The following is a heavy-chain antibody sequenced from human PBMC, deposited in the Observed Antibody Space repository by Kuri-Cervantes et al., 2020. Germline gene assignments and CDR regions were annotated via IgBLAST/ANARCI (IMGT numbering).Heavy chain of an antibody. CDR3: ARDRKWGYESQEF. V-gene: IGHV3-9*01. D-gene: IGHD5-12*01. CDR1: GFTFDDYA. CDR2: ISWNSGSI. J-gene: IGHJ4*02. Sequence: LSLTCAASGFTFDDYAMHWVRQAPGKGLEWVSGISWNSGSIGYADSVKGRFTISRDNAKNTLYLQMNSLRAEDTAVYYCARDRKWGYESQEFWGRGTLVTVSS.